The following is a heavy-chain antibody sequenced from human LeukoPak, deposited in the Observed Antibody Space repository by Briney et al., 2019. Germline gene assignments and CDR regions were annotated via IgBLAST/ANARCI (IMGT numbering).Heavy chain of an antibody. CDR3: ARGVAAPGTGGLSWFDP. V-gene: IGHV4-4*02. J-gene: IGHJ5*02. Sequence: PSETLSLTCGVSGGSISNTNWWTWFRQPPGKGLEWIGEVNLQGSTNYNPSLKSRVAISVDKSENHISLKLTSVTAADTAVYYCARGVAAPGTGGLSWFDPWGQGTLVTVSS. CDR1: GGSISNTNW. CDR2: VNLQGST. D-gene: IGHD6-13*01.